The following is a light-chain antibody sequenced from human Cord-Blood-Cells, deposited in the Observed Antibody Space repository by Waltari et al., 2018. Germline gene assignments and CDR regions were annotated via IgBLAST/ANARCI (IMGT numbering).Light chain of an antibody. V-gene: IGKV1-39*01. CDR2: AAS. Sequence: DIQMTQSPSSLSASVGDRVTITCRASQSISSYLNWYQQKQGKAPKLLIYAASSLQSGVPSRFSGSGSWTDFTLTISSLQPEDFATYYCQQRYSTPLTFGGGTKVEIK. J-gene: IGKJ4*01. CDR1: QSISSY. CDR3: QQRYSTPLT.